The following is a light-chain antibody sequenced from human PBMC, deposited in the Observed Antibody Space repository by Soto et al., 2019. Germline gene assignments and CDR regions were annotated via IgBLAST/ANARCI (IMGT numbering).Light chain of an antibody. CDR1: QDIDNF. CDR2: AAA. J-gene: IGKJ2*01. Sequence: DIPMPQSPSSLSASVGDRVTITCRASQDIDNFLNWYQQKPGKAPELLIYAAANFEGGIPSRFGVSGSWTDFTFTIRSLQPEAIPPYDCQQDYHRPRTFGQGTKL. CDR3: QQDYHRPRT. V-gene: IGKV1-33*01.